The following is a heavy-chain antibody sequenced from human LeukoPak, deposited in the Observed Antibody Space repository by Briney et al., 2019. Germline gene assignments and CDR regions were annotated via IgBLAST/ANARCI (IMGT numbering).Heavy chain of an antibody. J-gene: IGHJ4*02. Sequence: GGSLRLSCAASGFTFSDYGMSWVRQAPGKGRVWVSRIYSGGSSTNYADSVKGRFTISRDNTKNTLYLQINRLRAEDTAVYYCATFAERENYHYPVNLWGQGTLAIVS. V-gene: IGHV3-74*01. CDR2: IYSGGSST. CDR1: GFTFSDYG. CDR3: ATFAERENYHYPVNL. D-gene: IGHD3-16*02.